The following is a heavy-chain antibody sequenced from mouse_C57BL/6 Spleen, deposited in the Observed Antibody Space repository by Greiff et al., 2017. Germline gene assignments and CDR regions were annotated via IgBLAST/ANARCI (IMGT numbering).Heavy chain of an antibody. V-gene: IGHV5-9*01. D-gene: IGHD1-1*01. CDR1: GFTFSSYT. Sequence: EVMLVESGGGLVKPGGSLKLSCAASGFTFSSYTMSWVRQTPEKRLEWVATISGGGGNTYYPDSVKGRFTISRDNAKNTLYLQMSSLRSEDTALYYGARHADYYGSRGDYWGQGTTLTVSS. CDR3: ARHADYYGSRGDY. J-gene: IGHJ2*01. CDR2: ISGGGGNT.